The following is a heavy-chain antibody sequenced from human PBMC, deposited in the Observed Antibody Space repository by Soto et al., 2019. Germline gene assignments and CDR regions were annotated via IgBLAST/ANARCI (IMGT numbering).Heavy chain of an antibody. D-gene: IGHD3-16*01. J-gene: IGHJ4*02. CDR2: VKSKVDGGSI. CDR1: GFTFNGAW. V-gene: IGHV3-15*07. Sequence: GGSLRLSCAASGFTFNGAWMNWVRQAQGKGLEWVGRVKSKVDGGSIDYAAPVRGRFTISRDDSRNTVDLQMNSLSAEDSAMYYCSADLPDWGAYAFDYWGQGTLVTVSS. CDR3: SADLPDWGAYAFDY.